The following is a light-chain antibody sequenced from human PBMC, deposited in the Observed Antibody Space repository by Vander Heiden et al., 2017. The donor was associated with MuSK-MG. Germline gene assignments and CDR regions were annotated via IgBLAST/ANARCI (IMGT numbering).Light chain of an antibody. Sequence: LQLTHSPSSLSASLGDTVTITCQASQDITYYLHWYQQKPGKAPKLLISDASNLETGFPSRFSGGGYGTDFTFTIDSLQPEDIATYYCQQYDTQSLTFGGGTKVEI. CDR3: QQYDTQSLT. J-gene: IGKJ4*01. CDR1: QDITYY. V-gene: IGKV1-33*01. CDR2: DAS.